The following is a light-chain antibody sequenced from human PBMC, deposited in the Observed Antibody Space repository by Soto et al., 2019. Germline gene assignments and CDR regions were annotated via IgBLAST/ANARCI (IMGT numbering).Light chain of an antibody. Sequence: QSALAQPASVSGSPGQPITISCTGTSSDVGAYKFVSWYQHHPGRAPKLIIFEVTNRPSGVSSRFSGSKSGNTASLTISRLLPEDEADYYGSSYTNNTTLVFGGGTKVTVL. CDR3: SSYTNNTTLV. J-gene: IGLJ2*01. V-gene: IGLV2-14*01. CDR2: EVT. CDR1: SSDVGAYKF.